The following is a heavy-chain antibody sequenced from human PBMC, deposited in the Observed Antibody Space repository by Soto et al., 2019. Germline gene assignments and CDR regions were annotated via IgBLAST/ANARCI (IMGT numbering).Heavy chain of an antibody. V-gene: IGHV1-3*01. CDR1: GYTFTSYA. CDR3: GRGSGLNWFDP. Sequence: QVQLVQSGAEVKKPGASVKVSCKASGYTFTSYAMHWVRQAPGQRLEWMGWINAGNVNTKYSQKFQGRATITRHTSASTAYTELSSLRSEDTAVYSWGRGSGLNWFDPWGQGTLVTVSS. CDR2: INAGNVNT. J-gene: IGHJ5*02. D-gene: IGHD3-10*01.